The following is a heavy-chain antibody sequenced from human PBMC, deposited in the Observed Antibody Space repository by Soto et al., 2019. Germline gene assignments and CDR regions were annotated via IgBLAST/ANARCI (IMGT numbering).Heavy chain of an antibody. D-gene: IGHD6-13*01. CDR3: ARGGGGYSSSWYVVYFDY. CDR1: GYTFTGYY. Sequence: QVQLVQSGAEVKKPGASVKVSCKASGYTFTGYYLHWVRQAPGQDLEWMGWISAYNGNTNYAQKLQGRVTMTTDTSTSTAYMELRSLRSDDTAVYYCARGGGGYSSSWYVVYFDYWGQGTLVTVSS. J-gene: IGHJ4*02. V-gene: IGHV1-18*04. CDR2: ISAYNGNT.